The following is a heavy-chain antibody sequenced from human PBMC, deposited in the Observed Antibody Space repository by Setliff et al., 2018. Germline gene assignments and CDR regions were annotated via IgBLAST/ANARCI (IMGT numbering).Heavy chain of an antibody. Sequence: ASVKVSCKVSGYRLIEVSMHWVRQAPGKGLEWMGGFDPEDEETIYAQKFQGRVTMTDDTSTDTAYMELSSLRSEDTAVYYCAAIGLDTASITGVLFDFWGQGTLVTVSS. CDR3: AAIGLDTASITGVLFDF. CDR1: GYRLIEVS. CDR2: FDPEDEET. V-gene: IGHV1-24*01. D-gene: IGHD5-18*01. J-gene: IGHJ4*02.